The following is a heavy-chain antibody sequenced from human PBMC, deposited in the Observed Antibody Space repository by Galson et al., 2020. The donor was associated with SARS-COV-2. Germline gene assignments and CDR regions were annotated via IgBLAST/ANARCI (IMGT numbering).Heavy chain of an antibody. J-gene: IGHJ4*02. D-gene: IGHD4-17*01. CDR2: IDWDDDK. V-gene: IGHV2-70*11. CDR1: GFSLSTSGIC. Sequence: SGPTLVKPTQTLTITCTFSGFSLSTSGICVSWIRQPPGKALEWLARIDWDDDKYYTTSLKTRLTIYKDTSKNQVVLTMTNMDPVDTATYYCERIRYGDYALAYWGQGTLVTVSS. CDR3: ERIRYGDYALAY.